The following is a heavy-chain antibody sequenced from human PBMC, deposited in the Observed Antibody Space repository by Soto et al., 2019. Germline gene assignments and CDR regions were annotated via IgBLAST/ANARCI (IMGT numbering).Heavy chain of an antibody. V-gene: IGHV1-69*08. CDR2: IIPILGIA. D-gene: IGHD6-13*01. J-gene: IGHJ2*01. Sequence: QVQLVQSGAEVKKPGSSVKVSCKASGGTFSSYTISWVRQAPGQGLEWMGRIIPILGIANYAQKFQGRVTITADKYTSTAYMELSSLRSEDTAVYYCARDYSSSVGYFDLWGRGTLVTVSS. CDR1: GGTFSSYT. CDR3: ARDYSSSVGYFDL.